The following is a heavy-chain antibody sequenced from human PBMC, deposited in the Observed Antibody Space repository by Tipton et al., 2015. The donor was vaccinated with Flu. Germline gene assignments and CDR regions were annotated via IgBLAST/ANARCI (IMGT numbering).Heavy chain of an antibody. CDR1: GGSISSSSYY. V-gene: IGHV4-39*07. D-gene: IGHD4-17*01. J-gene: IGHJ4*02. CDR3: ASTHAQITVTTLAFAY. Sequence: TLSLTCTVSGGSISSSSYYWGWIRQPPGRGLEWIGSIYYSGSTYYNPSLKSRVTLSVDTSKNQFSLKLSSVTAADTAVYYCASTHAQITVTTLAFAYWGQGTLVTVSS. CDR2: IYYSGST.